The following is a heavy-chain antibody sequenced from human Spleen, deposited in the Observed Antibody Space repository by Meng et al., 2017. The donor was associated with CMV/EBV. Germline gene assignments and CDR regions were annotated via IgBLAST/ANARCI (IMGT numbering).Heavy chain of an antibody. Sequence: GESLKISCAASGFTFSSYWMHWVRQAPGKGLVWVSRISSDGSSTNCADSVKGRFTISRDNAKNTPYLQMNSLRAEDTAVYYCARDQNYYYDSSGYPLWGQGTLVTVSS. CDR3: ARDQNYYYDSSGYPL. CDR1: GFTFSSYW. CDR2: ISSDGSST. D-gene: IGHD3-22*01. V-gene: IGHV3-74*01. J-gene: IGHJ4*02.